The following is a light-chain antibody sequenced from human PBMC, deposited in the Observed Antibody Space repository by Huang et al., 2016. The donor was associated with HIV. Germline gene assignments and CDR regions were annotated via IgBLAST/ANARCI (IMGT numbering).Light chain of an antibody. V-gene: IGKV2-28*01. CDR2: LGS. J-gene: IGKJ2*01. CDR3: MQALQTSYT. Sequence: DIVMTQSPLSLSVTPGEPASISCRSSQSLLHSSGYNYLEWYLQKPGQSPQLLIYLGSNRACGVPDRFGGSGSGTDFILKISRVEAEDVGVYYCMQALQTSYTFGQGTKLEIK. CDR1: QSLLHSSGYNY.